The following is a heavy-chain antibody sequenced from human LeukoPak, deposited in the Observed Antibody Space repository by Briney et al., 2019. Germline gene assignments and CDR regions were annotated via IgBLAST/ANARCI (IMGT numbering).Heavy chain of an antibody. J-gene: IGHJ3*02. Sequence: ETLSLTCAVSGGSLSSSNWWSWVRQPPGKGLEWVGRIKSKTDGGTTDYAAPVKGRFTISRDDSKNTLYLQVNSLKTEDTAVYYCTTKPRGSSYAFDIWGQGTMVTVSS. D-gene: IGHD1-26*01. CDR1: GGSLSSSNW. V-gene: IGHV3-15*01. CDR3: TTKPRGSSYAFDI. CDR2: IKSKTDGGTT.